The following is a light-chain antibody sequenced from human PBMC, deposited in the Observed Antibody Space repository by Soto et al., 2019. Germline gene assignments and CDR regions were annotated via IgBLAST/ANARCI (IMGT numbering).Light chain of an antibody. CDR1: SSDVGGYNY. CDR2: EVS. V-gene: IGLV2-8*01. J-gene: IGLJ2*01. Sequence: QSALTQPPSASGSPGQSVTISCTGSSSDVGGYNYVSWYQQHPGKAPKLMIYEVSKRPSGVPDRFSGSKSVNTASLTVSGLQAEDEGDYYCSSYAGSNNVLFGGGTKLTVL. CDR3: SSYAGSNNVL.